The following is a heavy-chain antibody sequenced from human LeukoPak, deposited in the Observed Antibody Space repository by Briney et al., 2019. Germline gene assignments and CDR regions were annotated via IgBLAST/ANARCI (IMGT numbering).Heavy chain of an antibody. V-gene: IGHV4-34*01. D-gene: IGHD5-24*01. CDR1: GGTFSGYY. Sequence: SETLSLTCAVYGGTFSGYYWTWIRQPPGKGLEWIGEINDRGSTKYDPTLKSRVTISVDTSKNQFALKLSSVTAADTAVYYCARGRRWWGQGALVTVSS. J-gene: IGHJ4*02. CDR3: ARGRRW. CDR2: INDRGST.